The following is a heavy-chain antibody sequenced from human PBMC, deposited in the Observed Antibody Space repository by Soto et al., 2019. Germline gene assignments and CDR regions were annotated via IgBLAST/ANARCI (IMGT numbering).Heavy chain of an antibody. CDR3: ARGVKYGAYSRWFDP. D-gene: IGHD4-17*01. V-gene: IGHV1-8*01. Sequence: VKLVQSGAEVKKPGASVKVSCKASGSTFTSYDINWVRQATGQGLEYLGWMNPNSGDTAYVQKFQGRLTMTWDTSITTAYMELSGLRAEDTALYFCARGVKYGAYSRWFDPCGQGNLVTVSS. J-gene: IGHJ5*02. CDR2: MNPNSGDT. CDR1: GSTFTSYD.